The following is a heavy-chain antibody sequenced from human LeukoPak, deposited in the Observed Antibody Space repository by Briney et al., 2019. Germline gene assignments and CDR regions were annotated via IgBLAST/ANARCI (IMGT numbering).Heavy chain of an antibody. V-gene: IGHV3-30*18. CDR3: AKDSNYDSSGSPGTLFDY. CDR1: GFTFSSYG. D-gene: IGHD3-22*01. CDR2: ISYDGSNK. Sequence: GGSLRLSCAASGFTFSSYGMHWVRQAPGKGLEWVAVISYDGSNKYYADSVKGRFTISRDNSKNTLYLQMNSLRAEDTAVHYCAKDSNYDSSGSPGTLFDYWGQGTLVTVSS. J-gene: IGHJ4*02.